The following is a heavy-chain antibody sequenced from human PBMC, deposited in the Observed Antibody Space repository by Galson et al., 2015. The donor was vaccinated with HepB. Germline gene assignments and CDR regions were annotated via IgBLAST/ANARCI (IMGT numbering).Heavy chain of an antibody. Sequence: LSLTCAVYGGSFSGYYWSWIRQPPGKGLEWIGEINHSGSTNYNPSLKSLVTISVDTSKNQFSLKLSSVTAADTAVYYCARNYYGSGSCLGYWGQGTLVTVSS. J-gene: IGHJ4*02. CDR1: GGSFSGYY. CDR3: ARNYYGSGSCLGY. D-gene: IGHD3-10*01. CDR2: INHSGST. V-gene: IGHV4-34*01.